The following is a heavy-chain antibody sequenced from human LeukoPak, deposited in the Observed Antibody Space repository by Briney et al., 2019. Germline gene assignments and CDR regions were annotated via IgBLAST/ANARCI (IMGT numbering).Heavy chain of an antibody. Sequence: PSETLSLTCTVSGDSLSSSYWSWVRQPAGKGLEWIGRIYTSGSTNYNPSLKSRVTMSVDTSKNQFSLKLSSVTAADTAVYYCARDDRVGYSSGWYVAAYWGQGTLVTVSS. CDR2: IYTSGST. V-gene: IGHV4-4*07. CDR3: ARDDRVGYSSGWYVAAY. J-gene: IGHJ4*02. D-gene: IGHD6-19*01. CDR1: GDSLSSSY.